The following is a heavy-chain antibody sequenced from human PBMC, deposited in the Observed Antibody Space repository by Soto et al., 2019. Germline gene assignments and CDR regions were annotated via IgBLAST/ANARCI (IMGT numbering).Heavy chain of an antibody. J-gene: IGHJ4*02. V-gene: IGHV3-11*01. CDR1: GFTFSDYY. CDR3: ARDPSYCSSTNCYIFDY. CDR2: ISSSGSTI. Sequence: GGSLRLSCAASGFTFSDYYMSWIRQAPGKGLEWVSYISSSGSTIYYADSVKGRFTISRDNAKNSLYLQMNSLRAEDTAVYYCARDPSYCSSTNCYIFDYWGQGTLVTVSS. D-gene: IGHD2-2*01.